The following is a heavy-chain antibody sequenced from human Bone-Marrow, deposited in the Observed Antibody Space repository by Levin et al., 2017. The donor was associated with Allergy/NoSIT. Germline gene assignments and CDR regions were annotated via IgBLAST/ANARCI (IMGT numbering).Heavy chain of an antibody. V-gene: IGHV3-66*01. CDR3: SRVGDKDAFDI. J-gene: IGHJ3*02. CDR1: GLTVSSNG. D-gene: IGHD3-9*01. Sequence: GGSLRLSCAASGLTVSSNGMTWVRQAPGKGLESVALMYSADNTYYADSVKGRFTISRDNSRNTLYLQMNSLRAEDTAVYYCSRVGDKDAFDIWGQGTMVTVSS. CDR2: MYSADNT.